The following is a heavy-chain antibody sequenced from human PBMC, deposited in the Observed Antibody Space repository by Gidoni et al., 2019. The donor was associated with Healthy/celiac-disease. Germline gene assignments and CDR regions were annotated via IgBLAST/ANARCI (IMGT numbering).Heavy chain of an antibody. CDR2: IYYSGST. CDR1: GGSISSGGYY. CDR3: ASRFPRQKDNWYFDL. Sequence: QVQLQESGPGLVQPSQTLSLPCTVSGGSISSGGYYWRWIRQHPGKGLEWIGYIYYSGSTYYNPSLKSRVTISVDTSKNQFSLKLSSVTAADTAVYYCASRFPRQKDNWYFDLWGRGTLVTVSS. D-gene: IGHD3-3*01. J-gene: IGHJ2*01. V-gene: IGHV4-31*03.